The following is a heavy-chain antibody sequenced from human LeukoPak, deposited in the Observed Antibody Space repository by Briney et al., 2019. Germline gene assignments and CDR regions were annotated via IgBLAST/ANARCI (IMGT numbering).Heavy chain of an antibody. CDR2: ISAYSGNT. V-gene: IGHV1-18*01. CDR1: GYTFTSYG. CDR3: ARQSNGGIAYYYGMDV. D-gene: IGHD6-13*01. Sequence: GASVKVSCKASGYTFTSYGISWVRQAPGQGLEWMGWISAYSGNTNYAQKLQGRVTITTDTSTSTAYMELRSLRSDDTAVYYCARQSNGGIAYYYGMDVWGQGTTVTVSS. J-gene: IGHJ6*02.